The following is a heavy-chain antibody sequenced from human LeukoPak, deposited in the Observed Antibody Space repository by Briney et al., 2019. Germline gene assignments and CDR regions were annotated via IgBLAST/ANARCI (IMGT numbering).Heavy chain of an antibody. CDR2: IYYSGST. CDR1: GGSISSYY. CDR3: AREKKVITTGAFDI. V-gene: IGHV4-59*12. J-gene: IGHJ3*02. Sequence: SETLSLTCTVSGGSISSYYWSWIRQPPGKGLEWIGYIYYSGSTNYNPSLKSRVTISVDTSKNQFSLKLSSVTAADTAVYYCAREKKVITTGAFDIWGQGTMVTVSS. D-gene: IGHD3-22*01.